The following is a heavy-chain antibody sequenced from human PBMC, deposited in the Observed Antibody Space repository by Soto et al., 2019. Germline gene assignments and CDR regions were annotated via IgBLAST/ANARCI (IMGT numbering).Heavy chain of an antibody. V-gene: IGHV4-31*03. J-gene: IGHJ5*02. Sequence: SETLSLTCTVSGDSISRGGYYWNWIRQHPRKGLEWIGYIYHSGSTNYNPSLKSRVTISVDTSKNQLSLELSSVTAADTAIYYCAKDSGYNYGYFRWFDPWGQGNLVTVS. CDR3: AKDSGYNYGYFRWFDP. CDR1: GDSISRGGYY. CDR2: IYHSGST. D-gene: IGHD5-18*01.